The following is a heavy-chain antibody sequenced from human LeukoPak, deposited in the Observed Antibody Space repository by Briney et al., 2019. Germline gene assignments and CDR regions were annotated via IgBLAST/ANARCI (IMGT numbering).Heavy chain of an antibody. CDR3: ARHSGSYYGDAFDI. CDR2: IYYSGST. V-gene: IGHV4-59*08. CDR1: GGSISSYY. J-gene: IGHJ3*02. D-gene: IGHD1-26*01. Sequence: PSETLSLTCTVSGGSISSYYWSWIRQPPGKALEWIGYIYYSGSTNYNPSLKSRITILAHTSKNQFSLKLSSVTAADTAVYYCARHSGSYYGDAFDIWGQGTLVTVSS.